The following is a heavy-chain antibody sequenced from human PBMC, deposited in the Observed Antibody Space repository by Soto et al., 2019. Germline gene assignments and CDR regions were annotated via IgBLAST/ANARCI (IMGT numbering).Heavy chain of an antibody. J-gene: IGHJ4*02. V-gene: IGHV3-30*18. CDR1: GFTFSSYG. CDR3: AKIGSSSSQDY. CDR2: ISYDGSNK. D-gene: IGHD6-13*01. Sequence: QVQLVESGGGVVQPGRSLRLSCAASGFTFSSYGVHWVRQAPGKGLEWVAVISYDGSNKYYADSVKGRFTISRDNSKNTLYLQMNSLRAEDTAVYYCAKIGSSSSQDYWGQGTLVTVSS.